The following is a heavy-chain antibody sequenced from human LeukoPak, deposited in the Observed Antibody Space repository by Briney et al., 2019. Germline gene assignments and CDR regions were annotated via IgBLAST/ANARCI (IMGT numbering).Heavy chain of an antibody. D-gene: IGHD6-19*01. V-gene: IGHV3-23*01. J-gene: IGHJ4*02. Sequence: GGSLRLSCAASGFTFSSYAMSWVRQAPGKGLDWVSAISGNGGSTYYADSVKGRFTISRDNSKNTLYLQMNSLRAEDTAVYYCAAQGRGRGWAYFDYWGQGTLVTVSS. CDR2: ISGNGGST. CDR3: AAQGRGRGWAYFDY. CDR1: GFTFSSYA.